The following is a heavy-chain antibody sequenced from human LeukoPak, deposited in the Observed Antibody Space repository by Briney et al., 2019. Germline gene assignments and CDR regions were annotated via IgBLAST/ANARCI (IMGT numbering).Heavy chain of an antibody. D-gene: IGHD1-14*01. CDR1: GVSFSGYH. CDR2: INDRGYT. CDR3: ARDPTTEVDVPYYFDF. Sequence: PSETLSLTCAVYGVSFSGYHWNWIRQSPEKGLEWIGEINDRGYTNYNPSLKSRVTISVDTSKKQFPLKLSSVTAADTAVYYCARDPTTEVDVPYYFDFWGQGTLVAVSS. J-gene: IGHJ4*02. V-gene: IGHV4-34*01.